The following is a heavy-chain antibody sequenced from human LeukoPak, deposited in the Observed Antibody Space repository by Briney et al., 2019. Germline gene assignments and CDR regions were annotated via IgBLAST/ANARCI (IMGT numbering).Heavy chain of an antibody. V-gene: IGHV3-30*02. CDR1: GFTFSIYG. CDR2: IRYDGSNK. CDR3: AKDADFYYYMDV. Sequence: GGSLRLSCAASGFTFSIYGMHWVRQAPGKGLEWVAFIRYDGSNKSYADSVKGRFTISRDNSNDTLYLQMNSLRVEDTAAYYCAKDADFYYYMDVWGKGTTVTVSS. J-gene: IGHJ6*03.